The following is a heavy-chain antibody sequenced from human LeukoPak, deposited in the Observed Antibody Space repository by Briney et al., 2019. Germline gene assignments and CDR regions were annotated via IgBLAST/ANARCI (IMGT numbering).Heavy chain of an antibody. J-gene: IGHJ4*02. CDR3: ARSPGPAGDY. V-gene: IGHV4-30-4*08. CDR1: GGSISSGDYY. Sequence: SETLSLTCAVSGGSISSGDYYWSWIRQPPGKGLEWIGYIYYSGSTYYNPSLKSRVTISVDTSKNQFSLKLSSVTAADTAVYYCARSPGPAGDYWGQGTLVTVSS. CDR2: IYYSGST. D-gene: IGHD2-2*01.